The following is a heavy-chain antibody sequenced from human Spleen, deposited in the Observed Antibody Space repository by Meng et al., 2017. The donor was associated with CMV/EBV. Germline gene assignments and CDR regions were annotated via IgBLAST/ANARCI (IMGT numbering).Heavy chain of an antibody. CDR1: GYAFSSYD. J-gene: IGHJ4*02. V-gene: IGHV1-8*01. D-gene: IGHD1-1*01. Sequence: KVSSKASGYAFSSYDINWIRQASGQGLEWMGWMNPNTGYTGYAQKFQGRVTMTGDTSISTAYMELTSLTSEDTAIYFCARAWNPCDSWGQGTLVTVSS. CDR2: MNPNTGYT. CDR3: ARAWNPCDS.